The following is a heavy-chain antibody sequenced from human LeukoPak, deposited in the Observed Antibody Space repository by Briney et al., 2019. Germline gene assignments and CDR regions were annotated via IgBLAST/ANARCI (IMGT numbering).Heavy chain of an antibody. CDR1: GFTFSDYY. D-gene: IGHD4-17*01. Sequence: PGGSLRLSCAASGFTFSDYYMSWIRQAPGKGLEWVSYISSSGSTIYYADSVKGRFTISRDNAKNSLYLQMNSLRAEDTTVYYCARPRSGIRCYFDYWGQGTLVTVSS. CDR2: ISSSGSTI. V-gene: IGHV3-11*01. J-gene: IGHJ4*02. CDR3: ARPRSGIRCYFDY.